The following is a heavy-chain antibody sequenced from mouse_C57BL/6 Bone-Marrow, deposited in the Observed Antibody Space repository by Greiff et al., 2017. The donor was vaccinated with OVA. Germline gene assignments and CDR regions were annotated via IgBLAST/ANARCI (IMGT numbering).Heavy chain of an antibody. CDR2: IRNKANGYTT. D-gene: IGHD2-3*01. CDR1: GFTFTDYY. J-gene: IGHJ3*01. CDR3: ARFYAPAWFAY. Sequence: EVMLVESGGGLAQPGGSLSLSCAASGFTFTDYYMSWVRQPPGKALEWLGFIRNKANGYTTEYSASVKGRFTISRDNSQSILYLQMNALRAEDSATYYCARFYAPAWFAYWGQGTLVTVSA. V-gene: IGHV7-3*01.